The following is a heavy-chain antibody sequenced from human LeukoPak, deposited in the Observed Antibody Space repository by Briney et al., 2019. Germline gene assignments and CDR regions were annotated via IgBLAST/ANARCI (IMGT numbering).Heavy chain of an antibody. CDR1: GYTFTNAW. J-gene: IGHJ4*02. D-gene: IGHD3-10*01. Sequence: GGSLRLSCAASGYTFTNAWMSWVRQAPGKGLEWVGRIKSKTDGGTTDYAAPVKGRFTISRDDSKTTLYLQMNSLKTEDTAVYYCTTYRLYGSGSYQVDSWGQGTLVTVSS. CDR2: IKSKTDGGTT. CDR3: TTYRLYGSGSYQVDS. V-gene: IGHV3-15*01.